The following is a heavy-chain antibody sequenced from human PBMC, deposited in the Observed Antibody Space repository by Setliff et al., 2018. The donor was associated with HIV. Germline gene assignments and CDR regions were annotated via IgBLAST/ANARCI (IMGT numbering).Heavy chain of an antibody. CDR2: IYYSGST. D-gene: IGHD2-21*02. V-gene: IGHV4-39*01. J-gene: IGHJ2*01. Sequence: SETLSLTCTVSGGSISSSSYYWGWIRQPPGKGLEWIGSIYYSGSTYYNPSLKSRVTISVDTSKNQFSLNLSSVTAADTAVYYCARHDGTYCGGDCYLLGYFDLWGRGTLVTVSS. CDR1: GGSISSSSYY. CDR3: ARHDGTYCGGDCYLLGYFDL.